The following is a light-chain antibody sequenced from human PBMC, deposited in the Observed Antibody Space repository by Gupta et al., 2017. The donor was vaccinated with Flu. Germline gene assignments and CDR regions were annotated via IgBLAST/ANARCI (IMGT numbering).Light chain of an antibody. J-gene: IGLJ1*01. CDR1: GSHVGGHNY. V-gene: IGLV2-14*03. CDR2: GVS. Sequence: SLLTLSAPLSASPATSSVIACTTTGSHVGGHNYVCWYQQHPGKAPKVIIYGVSNRPSGVSKRFSGSKSGNTASLTISGLQAEDEADYYCSSYTNSRALGVFGTGTKVTVL. CDR3: SSYTNSRALGV.